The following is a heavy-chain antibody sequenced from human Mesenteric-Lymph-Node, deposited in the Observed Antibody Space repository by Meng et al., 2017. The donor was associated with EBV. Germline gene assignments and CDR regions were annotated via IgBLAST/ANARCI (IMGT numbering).Heavy chain of an antibody. CDR1: GGSIAGGSY. V-gene: IGHV4-30-4*01. D-gene: IGHD1-26*01. CDR2: IHYSGDT. J-gene: IGHJ4*02. CDR3: ARRSGSYYGYFDY. Sequence: QVQLQESGPGLGKPSQTVSLTCAVSGGSIAGGSYWSWVRQPPGKGLEWIAFIHYSGDTYYNPSLKSRLTISVDTSKDQFSLRLRSVTAADTAVYYCARRSGSYYGYFDYWGQGTLVTVSS.